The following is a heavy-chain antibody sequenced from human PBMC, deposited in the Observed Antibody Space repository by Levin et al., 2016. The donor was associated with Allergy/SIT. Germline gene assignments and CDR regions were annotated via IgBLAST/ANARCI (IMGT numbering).Heavy chain of an antibody. D-gene: IGHD3-10*01. Sequence: ASVKVSCKASGYTFTSYDINWVRQATGQGLEWMGWMNPNSGNTGYAQKFQGRVTMTRNTSISTAYMELSSLRSEDTAVYYCARVNYYGSGSSLYYYYYYGMDVWGQGTTVTVSS. CDR1: GYTFTSYD. CDR2: MNPNSGNT. J-gene: IGHJ6*02. V-gene: IGHV1-8*01. CDR3: ARVNYYGSGSSLYYYYYYGMDV.